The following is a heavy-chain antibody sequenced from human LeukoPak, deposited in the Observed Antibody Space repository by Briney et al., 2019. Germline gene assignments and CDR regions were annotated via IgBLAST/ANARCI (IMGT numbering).Heavy chain of an antibody. CDR3: ARTYIPYYYDSSGYYYGY. D-gene: IGHD3-22*01. CDR1: GFTFSSYW. J-gene: IGHJ4*02. CDR2: IKQDGSEK. Sequence: GGSLRLSCAASGFTFSSYWMSWVRQAPGKGLEWVANIKQDGSEKYYVDSVKGRFTISRDNAKNSLYLQMNSLRAEDTAVYYCARTYIPYYYDSSGYYYGYWGQGTLVTVSS. V-gene: IGHV3-7*05.